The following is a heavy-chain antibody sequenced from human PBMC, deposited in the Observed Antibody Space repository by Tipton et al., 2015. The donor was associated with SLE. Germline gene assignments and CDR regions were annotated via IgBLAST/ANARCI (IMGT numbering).Heavy chain of an antibody. CDR2: IYHSGST. J-gene: IGHJ4*02. V-gene: IGHV4-39*07. D-gene: IGHD3-16*01. CDR1: GGSISSSSYY. Sequence: TLSLTCTVSGGSISSSSYYWGWIRQPPGKGLEWIGSIYHSGSTFYNLSLKSRVTISADTSKNQLSLRLTSVTAADTAVYYCARDPQGDERAPAAWWGQGTLVIVSS. CDR3: ARDPQGDERAPAAW.